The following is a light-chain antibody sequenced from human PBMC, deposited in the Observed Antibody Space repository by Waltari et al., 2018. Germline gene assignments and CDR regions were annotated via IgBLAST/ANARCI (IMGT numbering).Light chain of an antibody. Sequence: QSALTQPASVSGSPGQSITISCTGTSSDIGSYDLVSWYQQHPGKAPKLIIYEVIKRPSGVSDRFSGSESGNTASLTISGLQAEDEDDYFCCSYANRLFGGGTKLTVL. CDR3: CSYANRL. J-gene: IGLJ3*02. V-gene: IGLV2-23*02. CDR1: SSDIGSYDL. CDR2: EVI.